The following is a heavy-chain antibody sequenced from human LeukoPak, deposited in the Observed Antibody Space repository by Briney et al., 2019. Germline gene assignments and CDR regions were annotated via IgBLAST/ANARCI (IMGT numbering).Heavy chain of an antibody. V-gene: IGHV1-69*13. Sequence: SVKVSCKASGGTFSSYAISWVRQAPGQGLEWMGGIIPIFGTANYAQKFQGRVTITADESTSTAYMELSSLRSEDTAVYYCARQGEYYDFWSGYKKYYYYYYMDVWGKGTTVTVSS. CDR2: IIPIFGTA. D-gene: IGHD3-3*01. J-gene: IGHJ6*03. CDR3: ARQGEYYDFWSGYKKYYYYYYMDV. CDR1: GGTFSSYA.